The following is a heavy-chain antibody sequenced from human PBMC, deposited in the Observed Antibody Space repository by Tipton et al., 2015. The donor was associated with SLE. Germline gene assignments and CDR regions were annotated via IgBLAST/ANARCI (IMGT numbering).Heavy chain of an antibody. CDR1: GYSISSGYY. CDR2: IYGSGSS. D-gene: IGHD3-10*01. CDR3: ARASWDHRGSGSFSDY. J-gene: IGHJ4*02. V-gene: IGHV4-38-2*02. Sequence: TLSLTCTVSGYSISSGYYWGWIRQPPGKGLEWIGSIYGSGSSYYNPSLRSRVTISVDTSKNQFSLILSSVTAADTAVYYCARASWDHRGSGSFSDYWGQGKLVTVSS.